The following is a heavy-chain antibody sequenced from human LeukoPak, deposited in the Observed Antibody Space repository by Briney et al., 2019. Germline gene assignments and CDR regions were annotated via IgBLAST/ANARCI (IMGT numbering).Heavy chain of an antibody. V-gene: IGHV3-23*01. CDR3: ARLVAHSSPSDY. D-gene: IGHD6-19*01. CDR1: GFNFNRHV. CDR2: ISGDGENT. J-gene: IGHJ4*02. Sequence: GGSLRLSCVASGFNFNRHVMSWVRQAPEKGLQWVSAISGDGENTYYTDSVKGRFTISRDNSKNKLFSQMNSLRGEDTAVYYCARLVAHSSPSDYWGQGTLVTVSS.